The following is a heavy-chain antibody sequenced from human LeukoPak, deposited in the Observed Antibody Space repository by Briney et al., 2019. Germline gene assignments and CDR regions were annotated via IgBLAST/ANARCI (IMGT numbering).Heavy chain of an antibody. CDR1: GYIFTGYY. V-gene: IGHV1-2*02. J-gene: IGHJ5*02. D-gene: IGHD3-22*01. CDR3: ARDYYDSSSYPDH. Sequence: ASVKVSCKASGYIFTGYYMHWVRQAPGQGLEWMGWINPNSGGTNYAQKFQGRVTMTRDTSISTAYMELSRLRSDDTAVYYCARDYYDSSSYPDHWGQGTLVTVSS. CDR2: INPNSGGT.